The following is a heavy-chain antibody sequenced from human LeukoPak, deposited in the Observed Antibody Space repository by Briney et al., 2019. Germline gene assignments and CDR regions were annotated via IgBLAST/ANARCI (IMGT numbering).Heavy chain of an antibody. V-gene: IGHV1-8*02. D-gene: IGHD3-10*01. Sequence: ASVKVSCKASGYTFTSYYMHWVRQAPGQGPEWMGWMNPNSGDTGYAQKFQGRVTMTRDTSITTAYLELSSLRSEDTAVYYCARSAFGSGVYFDYWGQGTLVTVSS. CDR3: ARSAFGSGVYFDY. CDR1: GYTFTSYY. J-gene: IGHJ4*02. CDR2: MNPNSGDT.